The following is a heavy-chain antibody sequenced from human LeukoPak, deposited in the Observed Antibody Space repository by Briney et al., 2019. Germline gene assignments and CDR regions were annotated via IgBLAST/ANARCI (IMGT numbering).Heavy chain of an antibody. CDR1: GYTFTRYG. J-gene: IGHJ6*03. Sequence: ASVKVSCKASGYTFTRYGITWVRQAPGQGLEWMGWISAYNGNTNYAQKVQGRVTMTTDTSTSTAYMELSSLRSEDTAVYYCASELRYFDWTERAYYMDVWGKGTTVTVSS. V-gene: IGHV1-18*01. CDR2: ISAYNGNT. D-gene: IGHD3-9*01. CDR3: ASELRYFDWTERAYYMDV.